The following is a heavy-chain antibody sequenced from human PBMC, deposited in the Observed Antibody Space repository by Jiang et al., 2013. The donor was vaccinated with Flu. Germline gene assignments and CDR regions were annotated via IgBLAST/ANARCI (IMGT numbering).Heavy chain of an antibody. CDR1: GGTFDSYT. D-gene: IGHD2-21*02. CDR3: ATNLGGVVTAAFDL. V-gene: IGHV1-69*02. J-gene: IGHJ3*01. CDR2: TTPILKVS. Sequence: GAEVKKPGSSVKVSCTTSGGTFDSYTFTWVRQAPGQGLEWMGRTTPILKVSVYAPKFQDRVTFTADRATSTAYMEVNSLRSDDTAVYYCATNLGGVVTAAFDLWGQGTMVTVSS.